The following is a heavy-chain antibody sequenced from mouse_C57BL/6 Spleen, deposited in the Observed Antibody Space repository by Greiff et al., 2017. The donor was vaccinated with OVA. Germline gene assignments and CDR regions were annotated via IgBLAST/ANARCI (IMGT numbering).Heavy chain of an antibody. CDR3: AIIATVVAPGV. CDR2: INPSSGYT. V-gene: IGHV1-7*01. D-gene: IGHD1-1*01. CDR1: GYTFTSYW. Sequence: QVQLQQSGAELVKPGASVKLSCKASGYTFTSYWMHWVKQRPGQGLEWIGYINPSSGYTKYNQKFKDKATLTADKSSSTAYMQLSSLTSEDAAVYYCAIIATVVAPGVWGTGTTVTVSS. J-gene: IGHJ1*03.